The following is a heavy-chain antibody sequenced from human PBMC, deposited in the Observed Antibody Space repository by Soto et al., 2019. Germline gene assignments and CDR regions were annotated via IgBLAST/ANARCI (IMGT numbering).Heavy chain of an antibody. Sequence: GASVKVSCKASGYTFTSYGISWVRQAPGQGLEWMGWISAYNGNTNYAQKLQGRVTMTTDTSTSTAYMELRSLRSDDTAVYYCARATSDSSSPWGWFDPWGQGTLVTVSS. CDR1: GYTFTSYG. CDR3: ARATSDSSSPWGWFDP. D-gene: IGHD6-6*01. V-gene: IGHV1-18*01. CDR2: ISAYNGNT. J-gene: IGHJ5*02.